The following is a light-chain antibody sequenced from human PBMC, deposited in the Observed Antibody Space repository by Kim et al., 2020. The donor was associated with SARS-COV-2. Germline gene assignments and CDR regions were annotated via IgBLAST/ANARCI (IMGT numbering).Light chain of an antibody. CDR3: SSYTSSSLWV. CDR2: DVS. CDR1: SSDVGGYKY. V-gene: IGLV2-14*01. J-gene: IGLJ3*02. Sequence: QSVLTQPASVSGSHGQSITISCTGTSSDVGGYKYVSWYQQHPGKAPKLVIYDVSKRPSGVSNRFSGSKSGNTASLTISGLQAEDEADYYCSSYTSSSLWVFGGGTQLTVL.